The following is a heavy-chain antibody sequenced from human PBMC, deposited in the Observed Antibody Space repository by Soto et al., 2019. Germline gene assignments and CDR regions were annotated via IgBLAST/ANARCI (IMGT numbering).Heavy chain of an antibody. CDR3: AKEGLKALIGYCSGGSCPNYMDV. J-gene: IGHJ6*03. CDR1: GFTFDDYA. Sequence: GGSLRLSCAASGFTFDDYAMHWVRQAPGKGLEWVSGISWNSGSIGYADSVKGRFTISRDNAKNSLYLQMNSLRAEDTALYYCAKEGLKALIGYCSGGSCPNYMDVWGKGTTVTVSS. V-gene: IGHV3-9*01. D-gene: IGHD2-15*01. CDR2: ISWNSGSI.